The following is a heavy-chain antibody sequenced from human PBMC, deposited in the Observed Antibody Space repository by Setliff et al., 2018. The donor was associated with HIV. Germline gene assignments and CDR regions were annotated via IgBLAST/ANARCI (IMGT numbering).Heavy chain of an antibody. D-gene: IGHD7-27*01. V-gene: IGHV4-59*01. CDR2: VYFSVDA. Sequence: KPSETLSLTCTVSGAPIDRFFWSWIRQPPGMGLEWIGNVYFSVDATYNPSLKTRVTISIQTSRSQFSLTLRSVTAADTATYYCARGNWGSIGRFDYWGQGILVTVSS. CDR1: GAPIDRFF. CDR3: ARGNWGSIGRFDY. J-gene: IGHJ4*02.